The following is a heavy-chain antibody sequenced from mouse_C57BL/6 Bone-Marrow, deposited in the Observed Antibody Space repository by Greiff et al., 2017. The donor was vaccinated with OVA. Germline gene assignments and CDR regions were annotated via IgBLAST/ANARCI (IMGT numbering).Heavy chain of an antibody. J-gene: IGHJ3*01. Sequence: DVQLVESGGDLVKPGGSLKLSCAASGFTFSSYGMSWVRQTPDKRLEWVATISSGGSYTYYPDSVKGRFTISRDNAKNTLYLQMSSLKSEDTAMYYCARRWLLLWGQGTLVTVSA. CDR1: GFTFSSYG. V-gene: IGHV5-6*02. CDR3: ARRWLLL. D-gene: IGHD2-3*01. CDR2: ISSGGSYT.